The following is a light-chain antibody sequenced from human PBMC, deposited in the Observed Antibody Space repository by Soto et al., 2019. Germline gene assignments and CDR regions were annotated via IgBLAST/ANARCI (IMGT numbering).Light chain of an antibody. CDR2: EVT. V-gene: IGLV2-14*01. CDR1: TRDVGRYKF. J-gene: IGLJ2*01. Sequence: QSVLTQPASVSGSPGQSITISCTGTTRDVGRYKFVSWYQHHPGKAPKLLIFEVTNRPSGVSSRFSGSKSGNTASLTISGLQTEDEATYYCGSSTDTDTLVIFGGGTKVTVL. CDR3: GSSTDTDTLVI.